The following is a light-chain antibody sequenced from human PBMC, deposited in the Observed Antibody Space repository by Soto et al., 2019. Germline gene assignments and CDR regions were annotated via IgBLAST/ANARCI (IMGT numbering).Light chain of an antibody. Sequence: QSALTQPPSASGSPGQSVTISCTGTRSDVGGYNSVSWYQQYPGKAPKLIIYEVTKRPSGVPDRFSGFKSGNTASLTVSALQAEDEADYYCSSYAGSNNLIFGGGTKLTVL. J-gene: IGLJ2*01. V-gene: IGLV2-8*01. CDR3: SSYAGSNNLI. CDR1: RSDVGGYNS. CDR2: EVT.